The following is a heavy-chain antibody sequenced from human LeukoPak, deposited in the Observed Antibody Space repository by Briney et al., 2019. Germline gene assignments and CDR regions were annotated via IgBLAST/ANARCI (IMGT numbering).Heavy chain of an antibody. Sequence: SETLSLTCTVSGGSIRRTSYYWGWIRQPPGKGLEWIGSIYYSGSTYYNPSLKSRVTISVDTSKNQFSLKLSSVTAADTAVYYCARDAAPRDYDFWSGYYLRAFDIWGQGTMVTVSS. V-gene: IGHV4-39*07. D-gene: IGHD3-3*01. J-gene: IGHJ3*02. CDR3: ARDAAPRDYDFWSGYYLRAFDI. CDR1: GGSIRRTSYY. CDR2: IYYSGST.